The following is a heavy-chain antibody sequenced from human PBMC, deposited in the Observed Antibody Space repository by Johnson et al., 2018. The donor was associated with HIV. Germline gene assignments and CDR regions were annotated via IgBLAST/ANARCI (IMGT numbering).Heavy chain of an antibody. V-gene: IGHV3-23*04. Sequence: VQLVESGGGLVQPGGSLRLSCASSGFTFSSYAMSWVRQAPGKGLEWVSAISGSGGSTYYADSVKGRFTISRDNPKNTLYLQMNSLRAEDTAVYYCAKMGTGRSKIQFLEWLPIPHAFDIWGQGTMVTVSS. D-gene: IGHD3-3*01. CDR2: ISGSGGST. J-gene: IGHJ3*02. CDR1: GFTFSSYA. CDR3: AKMGTGRSKIQFLEWLPIPHAFDI.